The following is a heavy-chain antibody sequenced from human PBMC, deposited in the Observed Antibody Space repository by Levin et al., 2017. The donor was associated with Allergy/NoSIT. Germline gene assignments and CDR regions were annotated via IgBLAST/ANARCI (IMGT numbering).Heavy chain of an antibody. V-gene: IGHV3-11*01. D-gene: IGHD3-3*01. CDR3: ARDRLEWLAIDY. CDR1: GFPFSDYY. J-gene: IGHJ4*02. Sequence: LSLTCAASGFPFSDYYMSWIRQAPGKGLEWVSYISSSGSTIYYADSVKGRFTISRDNAKNSLYLQMNSLRAEDTAVYYCARDRLEWLAIDYWGQGTLVTVSS. CDR2: ISSSGSTI.